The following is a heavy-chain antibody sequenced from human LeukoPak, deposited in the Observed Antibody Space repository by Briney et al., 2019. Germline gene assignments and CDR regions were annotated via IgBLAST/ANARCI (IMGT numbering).Heavy chain of an antibody. D-gene: IGHD2-15*01. CDR3: ARDKEGGSNDH. CDR1: GFTFSSYW. V-gene: IGHV3-7*01. J-gene: IGHJ4*02. CDR2: IKLDGSEK. Sequence: SGGSLRLSCAASGFTFSSYWMSWVRQAPGKGLEWVANIKLDGSEKYYVDSVKGRFTISRDNAKKSLYLQMNSLRAEDTAVYYCARDKEGGSNDHWGQGTLVTVSS.